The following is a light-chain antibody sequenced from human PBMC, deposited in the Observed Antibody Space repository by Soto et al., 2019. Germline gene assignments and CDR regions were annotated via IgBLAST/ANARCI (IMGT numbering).Light chain of an antibody. CDR3: QQANGFPYT. J-gene: IGKJ2*01. Sequence: DIQMTQYPSTVSASVVYRVTITCRASPGINIWLAWYQQKPGKAPNLLIYAASSLQSGVPSRFSGSGSGTDLTLTISSLQPEDFATYYCQQANGFPYTFGQGTQLQIK. CDR1: PGINIW. V-gene: IGKV1-12*01. CDR2: AAS.